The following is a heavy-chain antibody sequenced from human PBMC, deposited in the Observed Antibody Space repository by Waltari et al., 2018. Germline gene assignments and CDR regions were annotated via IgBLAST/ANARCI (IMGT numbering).Heavy chain of an antibody. V-gene: IGHV1-69*12. J-gene: IGHJ4*02. D-gene: IGHD6-19*01. CDR3: ARDKITRLYYFDY. CDR1: GGPFSSYA. Sequence: QVQLVQSGAEVKKPGSSVKVSCKASGGPFSSYAISWVRQAPGQGLEWMGGSIPIFGTANYAQKFQGRVTITADESTSTAYMELSSLRSEDTAVYYCARDKITRLYYFDYWGQGTLVTVSS. CDR2: SIPIFGTA.